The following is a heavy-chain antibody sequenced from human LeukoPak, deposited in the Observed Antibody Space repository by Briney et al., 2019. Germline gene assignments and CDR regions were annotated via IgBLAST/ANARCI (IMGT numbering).Heavy chain of an antibody. CDR3: ARDQWSWWFDP. D-gene: IGHD2-8*01. V-gene: IGHV1-69*06. J-gene: IGHJ5*02. CDR1: GGTFSSYA. Sequence: GASVKVPCKASGGTFSSYAISWVRQAPGQGLEWMGGIIPIFGTANYAQKFQGRVTITADKSTSTAYMELSSLRSEDTAVYYCARDQWSWWFDPWGQGTLVTVSS. CDR2: IIPIFGTA.